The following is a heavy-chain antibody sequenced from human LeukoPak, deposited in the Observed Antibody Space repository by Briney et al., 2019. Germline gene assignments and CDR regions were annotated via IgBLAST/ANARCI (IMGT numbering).Heavy chain of an antibody. V-gene: IGHV1-2*06. CDR2: INPNSGGT. CDR3: ARDGSYLSVGAFDI. J-gene: IGHJ3*02. D-gene: IGHD1-26*01. Sequence: EASVKVSCKASGYTFTGYYMHWVRQAPGQGLEWMGRINPNSGGTNYAQKFQGRVTMTRDTSISTAYMELRSLRSDDTAVYYCARDGSYLSVGAFDIWGQGTMVTVSS. CDR1: GYTFTGYY.